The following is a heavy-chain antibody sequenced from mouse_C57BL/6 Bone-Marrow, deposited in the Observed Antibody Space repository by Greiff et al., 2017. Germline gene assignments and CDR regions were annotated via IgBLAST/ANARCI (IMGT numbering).Heavy chain of an antibody. J-gene: IGHJ1*03. Sequence: QVQLQQPGAELVKPGASVKVSCKASGYTFTSYWMHWVKQRPGQGLEWIGRIHPSDSDTNYNQKFKGKATLTVAKSSSTAYLQLSSLTSEDSAVYYCAIGLYYCGPGRYFDVWGTGTTVTVSS. V-gene: IGHV1-74*01. D-gene: IGHD1-1*01. CDR2: IHPSDSDT. CDR3: AIGLYYCGPGRYFDV. CDR1: GYTFTSYW.